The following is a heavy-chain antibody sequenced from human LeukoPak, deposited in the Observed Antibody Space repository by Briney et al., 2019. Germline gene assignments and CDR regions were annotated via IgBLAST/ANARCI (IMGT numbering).Heavy chain of an antibody. CDR1: GGTFSSYA. Sequence: SVKVSCKASGGTFSSYAISWVRQAPGQGLEWMGRIIPILGIANYAQKFQGRVTITADKSTSTAYMELSSLRSEDTAVYYCASLTVTTRRGFDYWGQGTLVTVSS. D-gene: IGHD4-17*01. J-gene: IGHJ4*02. CDR2: IIPILGIA. V-gene: IGHV1-69*04. CDR3: ASLTVTTRRGFDY.